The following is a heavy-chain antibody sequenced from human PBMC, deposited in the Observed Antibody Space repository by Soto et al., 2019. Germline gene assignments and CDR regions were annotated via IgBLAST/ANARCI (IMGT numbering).Heavy chain of an antibody. J-gene: IGHJ5*01. CDR1: GFSLSNTGMT. V-gene: IGHV2-5*01. CDR2: IYWHDDK. Sequence: QITLKESGPALVKPTQTLTLTCTFSGFSLSNTGMTVGWNRQPPGKALKWLALIYWHDDKRYNPSLKNRLTIAKDTAKNQVVLTLTNVGPVDTATYYGARSRFEILTGPFDSWGQGTLGSVSS. CDR3: ARSRFEILTGPFDS. D-gene: IGHD3-9*01.